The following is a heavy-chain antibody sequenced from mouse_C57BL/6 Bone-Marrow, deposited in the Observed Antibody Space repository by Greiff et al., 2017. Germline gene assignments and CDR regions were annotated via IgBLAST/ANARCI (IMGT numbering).Heavy chain of an antibody. D-gene: IGHD1-1*01. CDR3: ARREGYYYGSSYDLDFDG. Sequence: QVTLKESGPGILQSSQTLSLTCSFSGFSLSTSGMGVSWIRQPSGEGLEWLAHIYWDDDKRYNPSLKSRLTITKDTSRNQVFLKITRVDTADTATYYGARREGYYYGSSYDLDFDGWGTGTTVTVSS. CDR2: IYWDDDK. CDR1: GFSLSTSGMG. J-gene: IGHJ1*03. V-gene: IGHV8-12*01.